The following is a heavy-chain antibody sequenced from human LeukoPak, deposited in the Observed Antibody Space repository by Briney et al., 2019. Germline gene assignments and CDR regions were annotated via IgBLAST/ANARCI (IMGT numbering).Heavy chain of an antibody. CDR3: ARDPYSGSYGNYYYYFMDV. V-gene: IGHV3-30*02. D-gene: IGHD1-26*01. Sequence: LAGGSLRLSCAASGFTFSSYGMHWVRQAPGKGLEWVAFIRYDGSNKYYADSVKGRFTISRDNAKNSLFLQMNSLRAEDTAVYYCARDPYSGSYGNYYYYFMDVWGKGTTVTISS. CDR1: GFTFSSYG. CDR2: IRYDGSNK. J-gene: IGHJ6*03.